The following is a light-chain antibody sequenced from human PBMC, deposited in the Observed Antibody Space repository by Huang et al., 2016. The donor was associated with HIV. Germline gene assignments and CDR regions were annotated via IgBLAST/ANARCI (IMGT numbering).Light chain of an antibody. CDR3: QQYNTFT. Sequence: DIQMTQSPSTLSAAIGDRVTITCRASQSVSTRLAWYQQKPGKAPRLYMQEESSLASGVPSRVSGSGSGTKFTLTISSLQPDDSATYSCQQYNTFTFGPGTKVDI. V-gene: IGKV1-5*03. J-gene: IGKJ3*01. CDR1: QSVSTR. CDR2: EES.